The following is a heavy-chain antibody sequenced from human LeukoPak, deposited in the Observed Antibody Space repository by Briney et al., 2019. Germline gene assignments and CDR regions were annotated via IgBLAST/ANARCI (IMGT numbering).Heavy chain of an antibody. CDR2: INHNGNVS. D-gene: IGHD3-16*01. Sequence: GGSLRLSCAASGFTFSSYWMNWARQAPGKGLQWVASINHNGNVSYYVDSVKGRFTISRDNAKNSLYLQMSNLRAEDTAVYFCARGGGLDVWGQGATVTVSS. J-gene: IGHJ6*02. CDR1: GFTFSSYW. CDR3: ARGGGLDV. V-gene: IGHV3-7*03.